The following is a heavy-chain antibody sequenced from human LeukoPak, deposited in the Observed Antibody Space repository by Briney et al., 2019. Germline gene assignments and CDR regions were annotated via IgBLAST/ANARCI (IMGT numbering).Heavy chain of an antibody. J-gene: IGHJ3*02. V-gene: IGHV3-23*01. CDR3: AKESVVVVAATPDAFDI. CDR1: GFTFSSYA. Sequence: PGGSLRLSCAASGFTFSSYAMSWVRQAPGKGLEWVSGIRGGGGSTHYADSVKDRFTTSRDNSKNTLYLQMNSLRAEDTAVYYCAKESVVVVAATPDAFDIWGQGTMVTVSS. CDR2: IRGGGGST. D-gene: IGHD2-15*01.